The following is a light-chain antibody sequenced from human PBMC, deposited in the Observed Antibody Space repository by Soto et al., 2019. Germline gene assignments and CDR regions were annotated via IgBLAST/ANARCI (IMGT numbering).Light chain of an antibody. J-gene: IGKJ2*01. Sequence: IGLTQSPGTLSLSPGERATLSCRASQSVSSSSYLAWYQHKPGQAPRPLNYGASSRATGIPDRFSGSRSATHFTLNISGLEPQDFAVYYWRQYGSSPSHPFGRGTRLEIK. CDR3: RQYGSSPSHP. CDR2: GAS. V-gene: IGKV3-20*01. CDR1: QSVSSSSY.